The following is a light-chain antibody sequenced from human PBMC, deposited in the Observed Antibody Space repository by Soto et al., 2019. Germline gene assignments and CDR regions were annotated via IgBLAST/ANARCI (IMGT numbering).Light chain of an antibody. CDR3: QQYGSAPQT. CDR1: QSVSSSY. CDR2: DAS. Sequence: EIVLTQPPGTLSLSPGERATLSCRASQSVSSSYLAWYQQKPGQAPRLLIYDASSRATGIPDRFSGSGSGTDVPLTISRLEPEDFAVYYCQQYGSAPQTFGQGTKVEIK. J-gene: IGKJ1*01. V-gene: IGKV3-20*01.